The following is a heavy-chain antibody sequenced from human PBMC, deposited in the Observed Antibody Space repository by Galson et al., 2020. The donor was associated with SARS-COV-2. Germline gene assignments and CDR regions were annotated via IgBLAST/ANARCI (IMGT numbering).Heavy chain of an antibody. J-gene: IGHJ6*03. Sequence: GGSLRLSCAASGFTFSSYWMHWVRQAPGKGLVWVSRIYSEGSSTSYADSVKGRFTISGDNAKNTLYLQMNSLRAEDTAVYYCAKGSGTSWNYYYYYMDVWGKGTTVTVS. CDR1: GFTFSSYW. CDR3: AKGSGTSWNYYYYYMDV. CDR2: IYSEGSST. V-gene: IGHV3-74*01. D-gene: IGHD2-2*01.